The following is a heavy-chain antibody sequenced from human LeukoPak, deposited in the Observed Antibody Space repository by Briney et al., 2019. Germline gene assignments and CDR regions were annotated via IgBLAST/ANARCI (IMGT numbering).Heavy chain of an antibody. V-gene: IGHV3-7*04. J-gene: IGHJ6*02. CDR2: IKQDGTVK. CDR3: ARVLAVPVALYFYYGLDV. CDR1: GFTFSTYW. Sequence: GGSLRLSCAASGFTFSTYWMSWVRQAPGIGLQWVANIKQDGTVKYYVDSVKGRFTISRDNAKNSLHLQMNSLRAKDTAVYFCARVLAVPVALYFYYGLDVRGQGTTVTVSS. D-gene: IGHD2-2*01.